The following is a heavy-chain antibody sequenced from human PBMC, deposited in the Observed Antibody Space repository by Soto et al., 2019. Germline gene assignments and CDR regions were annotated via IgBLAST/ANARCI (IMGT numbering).Heavy chain of an antibody. CDR1: GGSISSSSYY. CDR2: IYYSGST. Sequence: SETLSLTCTVSGGSISSSSYYWGWIRQPPGKGLEWIGSIYYSGSTYYNQSLKSRVTISVDTSKNQFTLKLSTVTAADTAVYYCASKYSSGWYYFDYWGQGTLVTVSS. J-gene: IGHJ4*02. V-gene: IGHV4-39*01. D-gene: IGHD6-19*01. CDR3: ASKYSSGWYYFDY.